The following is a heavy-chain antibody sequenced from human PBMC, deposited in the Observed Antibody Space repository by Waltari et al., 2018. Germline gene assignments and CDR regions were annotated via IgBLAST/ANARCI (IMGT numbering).Heavy chain of an antibody. J-gene: IGHJ6*02. CDR1: GYTFTSYD. CDR2: MNPNSGNT. V-gene: IGHV1-8*01. D-gene: IGHD3-3*01. CDR3: ASTYYDFWSGTDYYYYGMDV. Sequence: VQLVQSGAEVKKPGASVKVSCKASGYTFTSYDINWVRQATGQGLEWMGWMNPNSGNTGYAQKFQGRVTMTRNTSISTAYMELSSLRSEDTAVYYCASTYYDFWSGTDYYYYGMDVWGQGTTVTVSS.